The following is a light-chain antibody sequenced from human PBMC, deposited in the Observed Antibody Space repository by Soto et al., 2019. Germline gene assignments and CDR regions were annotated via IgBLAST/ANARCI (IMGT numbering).Light chain of an antibody. Sequence: QPVLTQSPSASASLGASVKLTCTLSSGHSSYSIAWHQQQPEKGPRYLMKLNSDDSHSKGDGIPDRFSGSSSGAERYLTISSLQSEDEADYYCQTWGTGIRVVFGGGTMLTVL. CDR1: SGHSSYS. J-gene: IGLJ2*01. V-gene: IGLV4-69*01. CDR2: LNSDDSH. CDR3: QTWGTGIRVV.